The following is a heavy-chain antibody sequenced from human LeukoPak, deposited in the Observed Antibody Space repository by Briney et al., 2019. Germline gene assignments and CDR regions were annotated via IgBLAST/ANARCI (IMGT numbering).Heavy chain of an antibody. Sequence: PGGSLRLSCAASGFTFSSYWMSWVRQAPGKGLEWVANIKQDGSEKYYVDSVKGRFTISRDNAKNSLYLQMNSLRVEDTAVYYCANGGDYGPFNCWGQGTLVTVSS. CDR1: GFTFSSYW. CDR2: IKQDGSEK. CDR3: ANGGDYGPFNC. V-gene: IGHV3-7*01. D-gene: IGHD4-17*01. J-gene: IGHJ4*02.